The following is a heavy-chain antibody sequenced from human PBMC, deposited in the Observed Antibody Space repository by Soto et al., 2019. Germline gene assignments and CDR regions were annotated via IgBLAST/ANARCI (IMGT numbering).Heavy chain of an antibody. CDR1: GFTFGNYA. Sequence: EVQMLESGGDLVQPGGSLRLSCAASGFTFGNYAMIWVRQAQGKGLEWVSVNGGRGEYTDYAGSVRGRFTISRDNSKKTLYLQMNSLGVDDTAVYYCAKDPDYGDTSGYPSPPPWGRGTLVTVSS. V-gene: IGHV3-23*01. CDR2: NGGRGEYT. J-gene: IGHJ5*02. D-gene: IGHD3-22*01. CDR3: AKDPDYGDTSGYPSPPP.